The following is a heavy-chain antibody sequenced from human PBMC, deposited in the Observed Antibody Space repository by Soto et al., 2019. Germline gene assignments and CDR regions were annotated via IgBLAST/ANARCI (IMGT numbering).Heavy chain of an antibody. J-gene: IGHJ4*02. CDR1: GGTFSSYA. Sequence: QVQLVQSGAEVKKPGSSVKVSCKASGGTFSSYAISWVRQAPGQGLEWMGGIIPIFGTANYAQKFQGRATITAEESTSTAYMELSSLRSEDTAVYYWARGRYYYDSSGYYYLAYWGQGTLGTVSS. V-gene: IGHV1-69*01. D-gene: IGHD3-22*01. CDR2: IIPIFGTA. CDR3: ARGRYYYDSSGYYYLAY.